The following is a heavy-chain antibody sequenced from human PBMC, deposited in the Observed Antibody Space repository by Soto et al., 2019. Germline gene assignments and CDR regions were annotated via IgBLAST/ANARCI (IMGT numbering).Heavy chain of an antibody. CDR1: GGSISSSSYY. CDR3: ARHGPGYSNYAGFDY. CDR2: IYYSGST. J-gene: IGHJ4*02. D-gene: IGHD4-4*01. V-gene: IGHV4-39*01. Sequence: SETVSLTCTVSGGSISSSSYYWGWIRQPPGKGLEWIGSIYYSGSTYYNPSLKSRVTISVDTSKNQFSLKLSSVTAADTAVYYCARHGPGYSNYAGFDYWGQGTLVTVSS.